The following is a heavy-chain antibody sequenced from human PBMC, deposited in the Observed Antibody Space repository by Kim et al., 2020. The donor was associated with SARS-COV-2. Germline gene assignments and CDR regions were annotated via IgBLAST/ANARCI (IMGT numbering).Heavy chain of an antibody. D-gene: IGHD3-10*01. CDR3: ARFGFSFGLDL. V-gene: IGHV3-7*01. CDR2: INRDGSER. J-gene: IGHJ6*02. Sequence: GGSLRLSCAASGYTFTRDWMSWVRQAPGKGLEWVANINRDGSERYYADSVTGRFTISRDNAKNSLYLQTNSLRAEDTAIYYCARFGFSFGLDLWGQGTTV. CDR1: GYTFTRDW.